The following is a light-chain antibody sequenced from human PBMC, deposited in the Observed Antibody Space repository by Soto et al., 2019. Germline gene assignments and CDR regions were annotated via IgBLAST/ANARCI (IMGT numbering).Light chain of an antibody. CDR2: DAS. CDR3: QQYNSYPWT. J-gene: IGKJ1*01. V-gene: IGKV1-5*01. CDR1: QSISSW. Sequence: QITQSPSTLSASVGDRVTITCRASQSISSWLAWYQQKPGKAPKLLIYDASSLESGVPSRFSGSGSGTEFTLTISSLQPDDFATYYCQQYNSYPWTFGQGTKVDIK.